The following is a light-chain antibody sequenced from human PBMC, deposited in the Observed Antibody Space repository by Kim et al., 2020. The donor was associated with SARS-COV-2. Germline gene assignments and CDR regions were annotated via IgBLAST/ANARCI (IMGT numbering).Light chain of an antibody. V-gene: IGKV1-6*01. CDR3: LQDSRYPRT. J-gene: IGKJ1*01. CDR2: AAS. Sequence: IRNELGWYQQKPGKAPKVLIYAASTLQSGVSSRCSGSGSGTDFTLTISSLQPEDFATYYCLQDSRYPRTFGQGTKLEI. CDR1: IRNE.